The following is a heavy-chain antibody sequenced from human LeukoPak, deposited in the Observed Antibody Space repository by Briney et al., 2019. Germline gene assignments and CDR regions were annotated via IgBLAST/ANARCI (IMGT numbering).Heavy chain of an antibody. D-gene: IGHD3-10*01. CDR3: ARGITMVRGVISFFDY. Sequence: PSETLSLTCTVSGGSISSGSYYWSWIRQPAGKGLEWIGRIYASGSTNYNPSLKSRVTISVDTSKNQFSLKLSSVTAADTAVYYCARGITMVRGVISFFDYWGQGTLVTVSS. CDR2: IYASGST. CDR1: GGSISSGSYY. V-gene: IGHV4-61*02. J-gene: IGHJ4*02.